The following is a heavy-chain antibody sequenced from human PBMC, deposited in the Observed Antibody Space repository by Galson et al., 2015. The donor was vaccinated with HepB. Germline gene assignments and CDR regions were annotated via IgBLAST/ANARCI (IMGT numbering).Heavy chain of an antibody. V-gene: IGHV3-74*01. J-gene: IGHJ5*02. CDR2: INSVGRST. Sequence: SLRLSCAASGFTFSNFWMHWVRQAPGKGLVWLSHINSVGRSTKYLDSVRGRFTISRDNANNTLYLQMTSLRAEDTGVYFCARDNLENQLNWLDPWGRGTLVTVSS. D-gene: IGHD1-1*01. CDR1: GFTFSNFW. CDR3: ARDNLENQLNWLDP.